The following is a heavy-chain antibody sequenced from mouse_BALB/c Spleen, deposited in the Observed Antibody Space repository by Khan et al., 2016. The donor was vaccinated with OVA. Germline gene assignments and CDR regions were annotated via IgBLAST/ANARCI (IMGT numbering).Heavy chain of an antibody. D-gene: IGHD2-14*01. J-gene: IGHJ3*01. CDR3: AREGAYYRTDGLLTY. V-gene: IGHV1-4*01. CDR1: GYTFTSYT. CDR2: INPSNSYT. Sequence: VQLQESGAELARPGASVKMSCKASGYTFTSYTMHWVKQRPGQGLEWIGYINPSNSYTNYNQKFKDKATLTADKSSSTAYMQLSSLTSEDSAVYYCAREGAYYRTDGLLTYWGQGTLVTVSA.